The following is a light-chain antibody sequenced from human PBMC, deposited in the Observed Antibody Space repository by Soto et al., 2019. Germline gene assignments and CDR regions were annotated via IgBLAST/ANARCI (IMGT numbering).Light chain of an antibody. Sequence: EIVLTQSPGTLSLSPGERATLSCRASQSVSSRYLTWYQQKPGQAPRLLIYGASSRATGIPDRFSGSGSGTDFTLTISRLEPEDFSVSSCQQYCGSPPITFGQGTRLESK. CDR3: QQYCGSPPIT. CDR2: GAS. V-gene: IGKV3-20*01. J-gene: IGKJ5*01. CDR1: QSVSSRY.